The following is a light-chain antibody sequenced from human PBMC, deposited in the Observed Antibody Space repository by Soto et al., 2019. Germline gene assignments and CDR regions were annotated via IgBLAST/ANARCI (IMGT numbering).Light chain of an antibody. Sequence: IVLTQSPATLSVSPGERATLSCRASQSVSSLLAWYQQKPRQAPRLLIYDTSTRATGIPARFSGSGSGTDFTLTISSLQSEDFAIYYCQQYNIWPYTFGQGTKLGIK. J-gene: IGKJ2*01. CDR3: QQYNIWPYT. CDR1: QSVSSL. V-gene: IGKV3-15*01. CDR2: DTS.